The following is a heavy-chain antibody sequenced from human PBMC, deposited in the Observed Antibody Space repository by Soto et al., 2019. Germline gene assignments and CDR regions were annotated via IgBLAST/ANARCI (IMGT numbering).Heavy chain of an antibody. CDR1: GGTFSSYA. V-gene: IGHV1-69*12. CDR3: AREHSSGWYSREENWFDP. J-gene: IGHJ5*02. D-gene: IGHD6-19*01. CDR2: IIPIFGTA. Sequence: QVQLVQSGAEVKKPGSSVKVSCKASGGTFSSYAISWVRQAPGQGLEWMGGIIPIFGTANYAQKFQGRVTITADESTSTAYMELSSLRSEDTAVYYCAREHSSGWYSREENWFDPWGQGTLVTVSS.